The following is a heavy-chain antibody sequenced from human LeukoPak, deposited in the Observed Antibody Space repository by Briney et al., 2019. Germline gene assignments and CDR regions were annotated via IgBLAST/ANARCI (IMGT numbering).Heavy chain of an antibody. CDR2: ISGSGGST. Sequence: GGSLRLSCAASGFTFSSYGMSWVRQAPGKGLEWVSAISGSGGSTYYADSVKGRFTTSRDNSKNTLYLQMNSLRAEDTAVYYCAKDRWSIVVVITTAGFDYWGQGTLVTVSS. J-gene: IGHJ4*02. D-gene: IGHD3-22*01. CDR1: GFTFSSYG. V-gene: IGHV3-23*01. CDR3: AKDRWSIVVVITTAGFDY.